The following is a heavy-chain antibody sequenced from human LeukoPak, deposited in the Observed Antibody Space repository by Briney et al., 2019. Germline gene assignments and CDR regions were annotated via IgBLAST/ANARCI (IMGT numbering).Heavy chain of an antibody. CDR3: ARVLTEQSLLMVYVEKGEWFDP. Sequence: SETLSLTCTVSGYSISSGYYWGWIRQPPGKGLEWIGSIYHSGSTYYNPSLKSRVTISVDTSKNQFSLKLSSVTAADTAVYYCARVLTEQSLLMVYVEKGEWFDPWGQGTLVTVSS. D-gene: IGHD2-8*01. J-gene: IGHJ5*02. V-gene: IGHV4-38-2*02. CDR2: IYHSGST. CDR1: GYSISSGYY.